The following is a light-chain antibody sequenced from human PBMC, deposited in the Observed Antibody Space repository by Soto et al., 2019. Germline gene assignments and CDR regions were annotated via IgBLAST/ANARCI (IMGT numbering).Light chain of an antibody. Sequence: EIVLTQSPATLSLSPGEGANLSCRASQSVSNFLLWFQQKPGQAPRLLIYDASNRATGIPARFSGSGSGTDFTLTISSLEPEDFAVYYCHQRHSWPITFGQGTRLEIK. J-gene: IGKJ5*01. CDR2: DAS. CDR3: HQRHSWPIT. CDR1: QSVSNF. V-gene: IGKV3-11*01.